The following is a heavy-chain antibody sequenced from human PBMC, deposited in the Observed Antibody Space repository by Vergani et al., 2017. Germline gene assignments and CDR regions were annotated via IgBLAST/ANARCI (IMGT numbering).Heavy chain of an antibody. CDR2: INPNSGGT. V-gene: IGHV1-2*02. D-gene: IGHD2-15*01. CDR1: GYTFTGYY. Sequence: QVQLVQSGAEVKKPGASVKVSCKASGYTFTGYYMHWVRQAPGQGLEWMGWINPNSGGTNYAQKFQGRVTMTRDTFISTAYMELSRLRSDDTAVYYCARDLGYCSGGSCYSATFDYWGQGTLVTVSS. CDR3: ARDLGYCSGGSCYSATFDY. J-gene: IGHJ4*02.